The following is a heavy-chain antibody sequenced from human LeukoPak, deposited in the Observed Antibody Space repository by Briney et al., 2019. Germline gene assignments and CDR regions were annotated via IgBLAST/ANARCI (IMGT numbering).Heavy chain of an antibody. CDR3: ARDVSDENGSSSRIHLDS. CDR2: IKQDGSEK. V-gene: IGHV3-7*01. CDR1: GFTFSNYW. Sequence: GGSLRLSCAASGFTFSNYWMTWVRQAPGKGLEWVANIKQDGSEKYYVDSVKGRFTISRDNAKNSLFLQMNNLRAEDTAVYYCARDVSDENGSSSRIHLDSWGQGTLVSVSS. J-gene: IGHJ4*02. D-gene: IGHD6-6*01.